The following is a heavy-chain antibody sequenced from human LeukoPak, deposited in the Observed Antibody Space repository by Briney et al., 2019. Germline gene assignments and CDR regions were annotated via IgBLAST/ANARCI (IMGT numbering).Heavy chain of an antibody. CDR3: ARGSGGYQYLMDV. D-gene: IGHD2-15*01. V-gene: IGHV3-23*01. Sequence: GGSLRLSCAASGFTFSSYATNWVRQAPGKGLEWVSGISGSGGSTYYADSVKDRFTISRDNSKNTVHLQMNSLRAEDTAVYYCARGSGGYQYLMDVWGQGATVIVSS. CDR2: ISGSGGST. J-gene: IGHJ6*02. CDR1: GFTFSSYA.